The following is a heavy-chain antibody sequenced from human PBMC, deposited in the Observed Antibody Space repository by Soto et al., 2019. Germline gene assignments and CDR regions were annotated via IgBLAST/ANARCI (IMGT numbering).Heavy chain of an antibody. CDR3: ARKDKSGYFNWFDP. CDR2: IFPSDSDT. CDR1: GYRSTSYW. D-gene: IGHD3-22*01. Sequence: PGESLKISCRTSGYRSTSYWIAWVRQMPGKGLEWMGIIFPSDSDTRYSLSFQGQVTISADRSTSTVFLQWASLKASDTAVYFCARKDKSGYFNWFDPWGQGTLVTVSS. V-gene: IGHV5-51*01. J-gene: IGHJ5*02.